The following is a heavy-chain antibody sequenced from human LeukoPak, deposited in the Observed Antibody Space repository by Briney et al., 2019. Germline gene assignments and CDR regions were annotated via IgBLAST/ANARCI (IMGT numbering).Heavy chain of an antibody. D-gene: IGHD5-12*01. CDR1: GFTFSSYW. Sequence: PGGSLRLSCAASGFTFSSYWMSWVRQAPGKGLEWVANIKQDGSAKYYVDSVKGRFTTSRDNAKNSMSLQMNSLKTEDTAVYYCTTYDDGFDIWGQGTMVTVSS. CDR2: IKQDGSAK. J-gene: IGHJ3*02. CDR3: TTYDDGFDI. V-gene: IGHV3-7*05.